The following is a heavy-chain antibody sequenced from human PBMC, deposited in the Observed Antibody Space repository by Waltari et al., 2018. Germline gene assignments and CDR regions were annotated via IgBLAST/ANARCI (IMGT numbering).Heavy chain of an antibody. CDR2: IRYDASDI. V-gene: IGHV3-30*02. J-gene: IGHJ3*01. CDR3: AKVGVGLTTWYPFDV. D-gene: IGHD1-1*01. Sequence: QVHLVESGGGVVQPGGSLRLACAATGFTFGDYGWHWVRQAPGKGLEWVAFIRYDASDIYYRDSVKGRFTISRDNSKNTLFLQMSSLRPEDTAVYYCAKVGVGLTTWYPFDVWGQGTMVTVSS. CDR1: GFTFGDYG.